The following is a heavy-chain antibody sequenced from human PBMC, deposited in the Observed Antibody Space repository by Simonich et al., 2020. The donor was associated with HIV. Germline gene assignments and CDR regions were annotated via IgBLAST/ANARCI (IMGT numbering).Heavy chain of an antibody. CDR2: IKRDGTTT. CDR1: GFTFSNYW. Sequence: EVQLVESGGGLVQSGGSLRLSCVASGFTFSNYWMHWVRQAPGKGLGEVIEIKRDGTTTIYADSVKGRFIISRDNAKNTLYLQMNSLRTEDTAVYFCYGAFDVWGQGTMVTVSS. D-gene: IGHD4-17*01. J-gene: IGHJ3*01. CDR3: YGAFDV. V-gene: IGHV3-74*01.